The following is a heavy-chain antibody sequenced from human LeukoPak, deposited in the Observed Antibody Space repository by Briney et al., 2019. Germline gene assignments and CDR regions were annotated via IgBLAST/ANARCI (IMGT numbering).Heavy chain of an antibody. CDR3: ARDSTNDDFWSGYYRY. CDR2: ISAYNGST. Sequence: ASVKVSCKASGYTFTSYGISWVRQAPGQGLEWMGWISAYNGSTNYAQKLQGRVTMTTDTSTSTAYMELRSLRSDDTAVYYCARDSTNDDFWSGYYRYWGQGTLVTVSS. D-gene: IGHD3-3*01. CDR1: GYTFTSYG. V-gene: IGHV1-18*01. J-gene: IGHJ4*02.